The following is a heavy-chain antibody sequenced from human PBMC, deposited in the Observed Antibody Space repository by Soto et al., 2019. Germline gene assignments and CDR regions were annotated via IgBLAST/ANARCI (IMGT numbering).Heavy chain of an antibody. CDR2: IIPIFGTA. CDR3: ARGGNYDFWSGHHP. V-gene: IGHV1-69*06. Sequence: SVKVSCKASGGTFSSYAISWVRQAPGQGLEWMGGIIPIFGTANYAQKFQGRVTITADKSTSRAYMELSSLRAEDTAVYYCARGGNYDFWSGHHPWGQGSLVTVSS. D-gene: IGHD3-3*01. J-gene: IGHJ5*02. CDR1: GGTFSSYA.